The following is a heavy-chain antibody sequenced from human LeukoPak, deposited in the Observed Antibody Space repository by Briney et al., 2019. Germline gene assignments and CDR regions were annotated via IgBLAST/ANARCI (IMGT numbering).Heavy chain of an antibody. D-gene: IGHD3-22*01. V-gene: IGHV4-61*02. J-gene: IGHJ5*02. CDR3: ASDYYDSSGFNWFDP. CDR1: GGSISSGSYY. Sequence: SQTLSLTCTVSGGSISSGSYYWSWIRQPAGKGLEWIGRIYTSGSTNYNPSLKSRVTISVDTSKNQFSLKLSSVTAADTAVYYCASDYYDSSGFNWFDPWGQGTLVIVSS. CDR2: IYTSGST.